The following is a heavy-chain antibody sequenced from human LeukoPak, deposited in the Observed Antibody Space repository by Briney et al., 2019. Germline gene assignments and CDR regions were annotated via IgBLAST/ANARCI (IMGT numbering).Heavy chain of an antibody. D-gene: IGHD3-3*01. Sequence: EASVNVSCKASGYTFTGYYMHWVRQAPGQGLEWMGWINPNSGGTNYAQKFQGRVTMTRDTSISTAYMELSRLRSDDTAVYYCARSTIFGVAYFDYWGQGTLVTVSS. CDR1: GYTFTGYY. J-gene: IGHJ4*02. CDR2: INPNSGGT. V-gene: IGHV1-2*02. CDR3: ARSTIFGVAYFDY.